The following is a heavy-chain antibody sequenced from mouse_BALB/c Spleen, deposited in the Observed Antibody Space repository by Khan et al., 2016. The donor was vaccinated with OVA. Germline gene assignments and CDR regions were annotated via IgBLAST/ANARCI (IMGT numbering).Heavy chain of an antibody. Sequence: QVQLQQSGAELVKPGASVKLSCKASGYTFSSYYMYWVKERPGQGLEWIGEINPSNGGSNFNEKFKTKATLTVDKSSSTAYMQLGSLTSEASAVYYCIRSGYGSFAYWGQGTLVTVSA. CDR2: INPSNGGS. V-gene: IGHV1S81*02. J-gene: IGHJ3*01. CDR1: GYTFSSYY. D-gene: IGHD2-2*01. CDR3: IRSGYGSFAY.